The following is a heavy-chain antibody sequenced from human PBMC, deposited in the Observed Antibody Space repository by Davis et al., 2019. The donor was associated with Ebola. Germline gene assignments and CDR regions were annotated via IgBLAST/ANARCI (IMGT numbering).Heavy chain of an antibody. Sequence: MPSETLSLTCAVYGGSFSGYYWSWIRQPPGKGLEWIGEINHSGSTNYNPSLKSRVTISVDTSKNQFSLKLSSVTAADTAVYYCARGLGIFGVWVDPWGQGTLVTVSS. CDR3: ARGLGIFGVWVDP. D-gene: IGHD3-3*01. CDR2: INHSGST. CDR1: GGSFSGYY. V-gene: IGHV4-34*01. J-gene: IGHJ5*02.